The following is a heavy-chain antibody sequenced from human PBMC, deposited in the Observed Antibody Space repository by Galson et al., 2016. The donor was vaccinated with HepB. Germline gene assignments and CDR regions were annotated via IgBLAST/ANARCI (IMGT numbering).Heavy chain of an antibody. CDR1: GYTFTDYY. Sequence: SVKVSCKASGYTFTDYYIHWVRQAPGQGLEWMGWINPYSGDTNSAQQFQGRVTMTRDTSISTSYMELSRLRYDDTAMYYCARPNSSGFYRYWGQGTLVTVSS. V-gene: IGHV1-2*02. CDR2: INPYSGDT. J-gene: IGHJ4*02. CDR3: ARPNSSGFYRY. D-gene: IGHD6-19*01.